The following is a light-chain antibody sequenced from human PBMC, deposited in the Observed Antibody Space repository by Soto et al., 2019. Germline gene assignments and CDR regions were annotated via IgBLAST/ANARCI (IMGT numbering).Light chain of an antibody. V-gene: IGKV4-1*01. Sequence: IVMTQSPDSVAVSLGERATINCKSSQSLLYHSNNKNYLAWYQQKPGHPPKLLIYWASTRESGVSDRFTGSGSGADFTLTISSLQAEDVAVYYCQQYYITPLTFGGGTKVEIK. CDR2: WAS. CDR3: QQYYITPLT. CDR1: QSLLYHSNNKNY. J-gene: IGKJ4*01.